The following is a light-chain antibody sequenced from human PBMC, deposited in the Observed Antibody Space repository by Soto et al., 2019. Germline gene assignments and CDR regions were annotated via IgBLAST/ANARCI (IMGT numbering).Light chain of an antibody. J-gene: IGLJ2*01. V-gene: IGLV1-40*01. CDR1: SSNIGAGYN. CDR3: QSYDSSLSGHVV. CDR2: SNS. Sequence: QSVLTQPPSVSGAPGQRVTISCTGSSSNIGAGYNVHWYQQLPGTAPKLLIYSNSNRPSGVPDRFSGSKSGTSASLAITGLQAEDEADYYCQSYDSSLSGHVVFGGGTKVTFL.